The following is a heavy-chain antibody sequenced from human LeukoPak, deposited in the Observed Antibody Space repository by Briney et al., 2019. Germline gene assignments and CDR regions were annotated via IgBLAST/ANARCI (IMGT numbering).Heavy chain of an antibody. CDR1: GLTFSSSW. Sequence: PGRSLRLSCAVSGLTFSSSWMDWVRQAPGKGLEWVASINPDGNKKYSADSVKGRFTISRDNAENSLYLQMNGLRVEDTAFYYCARDLAYSRLDYWGQGMLVTVSS. CDR3: ARDLAYSRLDY. V-gene: IGHV3-7*01. D-gene: IGHD5-18*01. CDR2: INPDGNKK. J-gene: IGHJ4*02.